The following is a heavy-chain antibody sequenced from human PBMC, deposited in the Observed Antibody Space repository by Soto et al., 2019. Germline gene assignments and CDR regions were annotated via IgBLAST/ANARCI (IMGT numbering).Heavy chain of an antibody. CDR3: ARDHLGIAAGDFDL. CDR1: GFSFDTYN. D-gene: IGHD6-19*01. J-gene: IGHJ4*02. Sequence: LRLSCAASGFSFDTYNMNWVRQAPGKGLEWVSSISSGRPDIFYADSVRGRFTISRDDAKKSLFLQMNSLRADDTAVYYCARDHLGIAAGDFDLWGQGTLVTVSS. V-gene: IGHV3-21*01. CDR2: ISSGRPDI.